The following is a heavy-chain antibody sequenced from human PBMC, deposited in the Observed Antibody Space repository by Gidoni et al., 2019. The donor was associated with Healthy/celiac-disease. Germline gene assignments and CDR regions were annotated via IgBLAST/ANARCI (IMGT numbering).Heavy chain of an antibody. J-gene: IGHJ4*02. CDR2: IYYSGSP. CDR3: AGGWGDSSSWLGFYY. Sequence: QVQLQESGPGLVKPSQTLSLTCTVSGGPISSGGYYWSWIRQHPGKGLEWIGYIYYSGSPYYNPSLKSPFTISVDPSKNQFPLKLSSVPAAGTAVYSWAGGWGDSSSWLGFYYWGQGTLVTVSS. D-gene: IGHD6-13*01. CDR1: GGPISSGGYY. V-gene: IGHV4-31*01.